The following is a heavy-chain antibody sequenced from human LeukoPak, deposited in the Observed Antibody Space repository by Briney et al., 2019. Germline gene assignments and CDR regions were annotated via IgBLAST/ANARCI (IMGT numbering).Heavy chain of an antibody. D-gene: IGHD6-19*01. CDR1: GGSISSYY. J-gene: IGHJ4*02. V-gene: IGHV4-59*08. CDR2: IYYSGST. CDR3: ARLSGSGWPYYFDY. Sequence: PSETLSLTCTVSGGSISSYYWSWIRQPPGKGLEWIGYIYYSGSTNYNPSLKSRVTISVDTSKNQFSLKLSSVTAADTAVYYCARLSGSGWPYYFDYWGQGTLVTVSS.